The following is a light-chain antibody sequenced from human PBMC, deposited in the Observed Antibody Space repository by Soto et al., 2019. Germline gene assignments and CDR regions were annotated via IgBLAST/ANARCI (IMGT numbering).Light chain of an antibody. Sequence: QSVLTQPPSVSGAPGQRVTISCNGSKSNIGANYDVHWYQQFPRTAPKLLIFNNAIRPSGVPERFSGSKSGTSASLAITGLQTEAEADYYCQSYDTGLLGLLFGTGTKLTVL. CDR1: KSNIGANYD. V-gene: IGLV1-40*01. J-gene: IGLJ2*01. CDR3: QSYDTGLLGLL. CDR2: NNA.